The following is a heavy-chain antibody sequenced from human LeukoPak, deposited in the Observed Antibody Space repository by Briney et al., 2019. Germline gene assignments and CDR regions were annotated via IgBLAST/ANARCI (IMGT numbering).Heavy chain of an antibody. CDR1: GYTFTSYD. J-gene: IGHJ4*02. CDR2: MNPNSGNT. D-gene: IGHD5-18*01. CDR3: AWQYTAMVLFDY. V-gene: IGHV1-8*01. Sequence: ASVKVSCKASGYTFTSYDINWVRQATGQGLEWMGWMNPNSGNTGYAQKFQGRVTMTRNTSISTAYMELSSLRSEDTAVYYCAWQYTAMVLFDYWGQGTLVTVSS.